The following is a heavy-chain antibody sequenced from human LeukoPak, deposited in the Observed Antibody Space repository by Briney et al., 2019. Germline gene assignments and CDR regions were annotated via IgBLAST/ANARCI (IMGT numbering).Heavy chain of an antibody. V-gene: IGHV4-34*01. D-gene: IGHD5-18*01. CDR1: GGSFSGYY. CDR3: ARRRQLWAYFDY. Sequence: PSETLSLTCAVYGGSFSGYYWSWIRQPPGKGLEWIGEINHSGSTNYNPSLKSRVTISGDTSKNQFSLKLSSVTAADTAVYYCARRRQLWAYFDYWGQGTLVTVSS. J-gene: IGHJ4*02. CDR2: INHSGST.